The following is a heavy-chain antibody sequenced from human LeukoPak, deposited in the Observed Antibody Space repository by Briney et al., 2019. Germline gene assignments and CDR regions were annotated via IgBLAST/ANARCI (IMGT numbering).Heavy chain of an antibody. J-gene: IGHJ4*02. CDR1: GLTFSDYA. D-gene: IGHD2-15*01. V-gene: IGHV3-23*01. CDR3: AKDYSDSRVADVFFEY. CDR2: ITSGLTP. Sequence: GGSLSLSCAASGLTFSDYAMSWFRQAPGKGLEWVSGITSGLTPHYADSVKGRFTISRDNSKNMFHQQLNSLRAEDTAVYYCAKDYSDSRVADVFFEYWGQGTLVTVSS.